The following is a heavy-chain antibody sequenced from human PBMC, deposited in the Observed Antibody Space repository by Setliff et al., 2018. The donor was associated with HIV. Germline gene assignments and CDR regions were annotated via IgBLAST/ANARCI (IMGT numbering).Heavy chain of an antibody. V-gene: IGHV1-69*02. CDR2: IIPILGVA. CDR1: RSTFNSHT. J-gene: IGHJ6*03. D-gene: IGHD3-3*01. Sequence: ASVKVSCKSSRSTFNSHTINWVRQAPGQGLDWMGRIIPILGVANYAQRFQGKVTITADKSTSTAYMELTSLRFDDMAMYYCVRGVQSPPHYSYYYMDAWGEGTMVTV. CDR3: VRGVQSPPHYSYYYMDA.